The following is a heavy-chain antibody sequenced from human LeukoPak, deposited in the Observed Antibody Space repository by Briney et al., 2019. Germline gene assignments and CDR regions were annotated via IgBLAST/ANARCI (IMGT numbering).Heavy chain of an antibody. CDR3: AKDMWASETVAGTSRLADY. V-gene: IGHV3-23*01. D-gene: IGHD6-19*01. J-gene: IGHJ4*02. Sequence: GGCLRLSCAASRFTLSGYVMSWVRPAPGKGLQWVSAVCSGGTGSGGSTYSPDSVKGRFTISRDNSKNTLYLQMNSLRAEDTAVYYCAKDMWASETVAGTSRLADYWGQGTLVTVSS. CDR2: VCSGGTGSGGST. CDR1: RFTLSGYV.